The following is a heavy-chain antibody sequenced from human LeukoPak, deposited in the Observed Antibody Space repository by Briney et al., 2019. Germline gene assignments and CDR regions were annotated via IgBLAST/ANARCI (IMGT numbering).Heavy chain of an antibody. D-gene: IGHD4-11*01. J-gene: IGHJ4*02. CDR3: GKDLNYGLDY. V-gene: IGHV3-23*01. Sequence: GGSLRLSCAASEFDFSSHAMTWVRQAPGKGLEWVSAISISGSKTYYADSVKGRFTISRDNSKNTLYLQMNSLRAEDTAVYYCGKDLNYGLDYWGQGTLVTVSS. CDR2: ISISGSKT. CDR1: EFDFSSHA.